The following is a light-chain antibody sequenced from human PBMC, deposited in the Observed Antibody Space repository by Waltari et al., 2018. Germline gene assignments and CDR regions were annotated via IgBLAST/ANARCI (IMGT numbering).Light chain of an antibody. CDR1: SSDVGGYNY. Sequence: QSALTQPASVSGSPGQSITISCTGTSSDVGGYNYVSWYQQQPGKAPKLIIYDVSNRPSGVSIRFSGSKSGNTASLTISWLQAEDEADYYCSSYISSSTLELFGGGTSLTVL. J-gene: IGLJ2*01. CDR3: SSYISSSTLEL. CDR2: DVS. V-gene: IGLV2-14*03.